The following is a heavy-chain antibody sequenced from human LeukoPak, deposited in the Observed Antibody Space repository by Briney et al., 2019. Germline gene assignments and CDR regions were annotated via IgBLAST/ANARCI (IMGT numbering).Heavy chain of an antibody. CDR3: ASICSSTSCYTYYHYYMDV. J-gene: IGHJ6*03. V-gene: IGHV3-48*03. D-gene: IGHD2-2*02. Sequence: PGGSLRLSCAASGFTFSSYEMSWVRQAPGKGLEWVSYISSSGSTIYYADSVKGRFTISRDNAKNSLYLQMNSLRAEDTAVYYCASICSSTSCYTYYHYYMDVWGKGTTVTVSS. CDR2: ISSSGSTI. CDR1: GFTFSSYE.